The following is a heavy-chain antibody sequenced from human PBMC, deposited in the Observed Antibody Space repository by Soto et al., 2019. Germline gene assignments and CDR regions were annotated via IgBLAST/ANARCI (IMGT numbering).Heavy chain of an antibody. CDR3: ARDLVAATSDAFDI. J-gene: IGHJ3*02. Sequence: GASVKVSCKASGYTLTSYDINWVRQATGQGLEWMGWMNPNSGNTGYAQKFQGRVTMTRNTSISTAYMELSSLRSEDTAVYYCARDLVAATSDAFDIWGQGTMVTVSS. CDR1: GYTLTSYD. D-gene: IGHD2-15*01. CDR2: MNPNSGNT. V-gene: IGHV1-8*01.